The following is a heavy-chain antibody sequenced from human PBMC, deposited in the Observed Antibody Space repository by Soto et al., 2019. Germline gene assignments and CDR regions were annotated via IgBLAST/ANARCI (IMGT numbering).Heavy chain of an antibody. Sequence: PGGSLRLSCAASGFTFSTYNMNWVRQAPGKGLEWVSFISSSSSYIYYADSVKGRFTISRDNAKNTLYLQMNSLRAEDTAVYYCARAHYYYGMDVWGQGTTVTVSS. CDR2: ISSSSSYI. CDR3: ARAHYYYGMDV. V-gene: IGHV3-21*01. CDR1: GFTFSTYN. J-gene: IGHJ6*02.